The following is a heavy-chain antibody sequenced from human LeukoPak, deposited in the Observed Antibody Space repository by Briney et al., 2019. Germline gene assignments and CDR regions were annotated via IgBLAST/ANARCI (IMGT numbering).Heavy chain of an antibody. J-gene: IGHJ4*02. Sequence: SGTLSLTCAVSGDSFSRDFWSWIGQPAGKGLEWIGRMYPSAITNSTHYLKPRVHMPVKTSKHQFSLHLPPVTAADTAVYYCARETTGPRGVDYSGQGILVTVSS. CDR1: GDSFSRDF. D-gene: IGHD1-1*01. CDR2: MYPSAIT. V-gene: IGHV4-4*07. CDR3: ARETTGPRGVDY.